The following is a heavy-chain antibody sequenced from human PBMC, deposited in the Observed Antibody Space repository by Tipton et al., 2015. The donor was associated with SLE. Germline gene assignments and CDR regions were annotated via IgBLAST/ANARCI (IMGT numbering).Heavy chain of an antibody. CDR3: TRGGWFDR. CDR1: GYTFTSYG. Sequence: QLVQSGAEVKKPGASVKVSCKASGYTFTSYGISWVRQAPGQGLEWMGCISGHNGNTYSAEKFEGRVILTTVPSTTTAYMELRSLRIDDTAVYYCTRGGWFDRWGQGTLVTVSS. V-gene: IGHV1-18*01. J-gene: IGHJ5*02. CDR2: ISGHNGNT.